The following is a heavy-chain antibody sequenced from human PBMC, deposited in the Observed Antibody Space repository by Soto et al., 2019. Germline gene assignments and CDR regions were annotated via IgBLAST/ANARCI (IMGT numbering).Heavy chain of an antibody. D-gene: IGHD3-10*01. CDR1: GFTFSSYD. J-gene: IGHJ3*02. V-gene: IGHV3-13*01. Sequence: GESLKISCAASGFTFSSYDMHWVRQATGKGLEWVSAIGTAGDTYYPGSVKGRFTISRENAKNSLYLQMNSLRAGDTAVYYCARDFSGAFDIWGQGTMVTVSS. CDR3: ARDFSGAFDI. CDR2: IGTAGDT.